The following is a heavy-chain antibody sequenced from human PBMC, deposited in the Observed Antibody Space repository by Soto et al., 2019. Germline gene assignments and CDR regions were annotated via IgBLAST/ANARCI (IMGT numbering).Heavy chain of an antibody. J-gene: IGHJ4*02. CDR1: GFTFSSYG. V-gene: IGHV3-33*01. CDR2: IWYDGSNK. D-gene: IGHD4-4*01. CDR3: ARDITSEGFSNYQGGFDY. Sequence: GGSLRLSCAASGFTFSSYGMHWVRQAPGKGLEWVAVIWYDGSNKYYADSVKGRFTISRDNSKNTLYLQMNSLRAEDTAVYYCARDITSEGFSNYQGGFDYWGQGTLVTVSS.